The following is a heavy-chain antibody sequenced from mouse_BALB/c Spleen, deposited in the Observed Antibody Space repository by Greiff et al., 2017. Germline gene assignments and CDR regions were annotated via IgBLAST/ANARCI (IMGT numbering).Heavy chain of an antibody. Sequence: VMLVESGPGLVQPSQSLSITCTVSGFSLTSYGVHWVRQSPGKGLEWLGVIWSGGSTDYNAAFISRLSISKDNSKSQVFFKMNSLQADDTAIYYCARKAYYYGSSLYAMDYWGQGTSVTVSS. CDR1: GFSLTSYG. D-gene: IGHD1-1*01. J-gene: IGHJ4*01. V-gene: IGHV2-4-1*01. CDR3: ARKAYYYGSSLYAMDY. CDR2: IWSGGST.